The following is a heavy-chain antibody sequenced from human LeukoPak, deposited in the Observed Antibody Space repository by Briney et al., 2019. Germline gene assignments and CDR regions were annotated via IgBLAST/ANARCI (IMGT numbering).Heavy chain of an antibody. CDR2: IYYSGST. D-gene: IGHD3-10*01. J-gene: IGHJ5*02. CDR1: GGSISGYY. Sequence: PSETLSLTCSVSGGSISGYYWSWIRQPPGRGLEWIGYIYYSGSTSYNPSLKSRVTMSVDTSKNQFSLKLSSVTAADTAVYYCARIGELLPGNWFDPWGQGTLVTVSS. V-gene: IGHV4-59*08. CDR3: ARIGELLPGNWFDP.